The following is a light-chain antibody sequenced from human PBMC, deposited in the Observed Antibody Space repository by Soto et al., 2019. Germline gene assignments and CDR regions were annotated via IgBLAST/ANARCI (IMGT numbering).Light chain of an antibody. CDR1: SSNIGAGYD. Sequence: QSVLTQPPSVSGAPGQRVTISCTGSSSNIGAGYDVHWYQQLPGTAPKLLIYGNSNRPSGVPDRFSGSKSGTSASLAITGLQAEEEADYYCQSYDSSQSGYVFGTGTKLTVL. CDR2: GNS. V-gene: IGLV1-40*01. CDR3: QSYDSSQSGYV. J-gene: IGLJ1*01.